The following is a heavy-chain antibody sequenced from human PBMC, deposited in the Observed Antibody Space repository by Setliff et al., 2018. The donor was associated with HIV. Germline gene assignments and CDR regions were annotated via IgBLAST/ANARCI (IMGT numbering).Heavy chain of an antibody. CDR3: ARLSTTSLDFDS. D-gene: IGHD2-2*01. CDR1: ESDINDQY. Sequence: ASVKVSCKTSESDINDQYINWVRQAPGQGLEWMGWINLHTGATKYAQKVQVRVTLTRDTSKNQFSLKLSSVTAADTAVYYCARLSTTSLDFDSWGQGTLVTVSS. CDR2: INLHTGAT. V-gene: IGHV1-2*02. J-gene: IGHJ4*02.